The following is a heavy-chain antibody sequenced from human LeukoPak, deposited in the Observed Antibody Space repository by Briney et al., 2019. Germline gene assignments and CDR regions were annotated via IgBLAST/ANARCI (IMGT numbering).Heavy chain of an antibody. Sequence: PGGSLRLSCAASGLTFRTYAMSWVRQAPGKGLEWVSSISDSGGYTFYADSVKGRFTISRDNSKNTVYLQMNSLRAEDTAVYYCAKGGSYRSQPYFDYWGQGKLVTVSS. CDR1: GLTFRTYA. D-gene: IGHD3-16*02. J-gene: IGHJ4*02. CDR3: AKGGSYRSQPYFDY. V-gene: IGHV3-23*01. CDR2: ISDSGGYT.